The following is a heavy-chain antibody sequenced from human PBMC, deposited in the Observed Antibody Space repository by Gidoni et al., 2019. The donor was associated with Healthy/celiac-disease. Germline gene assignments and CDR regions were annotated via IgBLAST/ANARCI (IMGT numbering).Heavy chain of an antibody. CDR1: GGSISSGDYY. V-gene: IGHV4-30-4*01. Sequence: QVQLQESGPGLVKPSQTLSLPCTVSGGSISSGDYYWSWIRQPPGTGLEWIGYIYYSGSTYYNPSLKSRVTITVDTSKNQFSLKLSSVTAADTAVYYCARVAWFGELYWFDPWGQGTLVTVSS. CDR3: ARVAWFGELYWFDP. CDR2: IYYSGST. D-gene: IGHD3-10*01. J-gene: IGHJ5*02.